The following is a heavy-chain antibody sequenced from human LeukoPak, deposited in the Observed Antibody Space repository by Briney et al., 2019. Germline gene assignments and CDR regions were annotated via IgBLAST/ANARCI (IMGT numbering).Heavy chain of an antibody. CDR1: GYSISSGYY. Sequence: SETLSLTCTVSGYSISSGYYWGWIRQPPGKGLEWIGSIYHSGSTYYNPSLKSRVTMSVDMSKNQFSLKLSSVTAADTAVYYCARTPHRGGFDSWGQGTLVTVSS. CDR2: IYHSGST. V-gene: IGHV4-38-2*02. J-gene: IGHJ4*02. D-gene: IGHD3-16*01. CDR3: ARTPHRGGFDS.